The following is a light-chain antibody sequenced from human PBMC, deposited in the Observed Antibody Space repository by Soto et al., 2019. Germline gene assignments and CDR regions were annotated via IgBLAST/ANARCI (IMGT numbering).Light chain of an antibody. Sequence: DIQMTQSPSTLSASVGDRVTITCRASQNVTTWLAWYQHKPGKAPKLLLYDVSNLESGVPSRFSGSGSGTEFTLTISSLQSEDFATDVCQQYDSYRTFGQGTKVDIK. V-gene: IGKV1-5*01. CDR1: QNVTTW. J-gene: IGKJ1*01. CDR2: DVS. CDR3: QQYDSYRT.